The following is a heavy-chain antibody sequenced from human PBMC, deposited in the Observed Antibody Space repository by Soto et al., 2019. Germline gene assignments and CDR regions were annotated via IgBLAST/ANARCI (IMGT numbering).Heavy chain of an antibody. CDR2: INHSGST. CDR3: ARGRLELLWFGESQRWFDP. D-gene: IGHD3-10*01. V-gene: IGHV4-34*01. J-gene: IGHJ5*02. CDR1: GGSFSGYY. Sequence: RSLTCAVYGGSFSGYYWSWIRQPLGKGLEWIGEINHSGSTNYNPSLKSRVTISLDTSKNQFSLKLSSVTAADTAVYYCARGRLELLWFGESQRWFDPWGQGTLVTVSS.